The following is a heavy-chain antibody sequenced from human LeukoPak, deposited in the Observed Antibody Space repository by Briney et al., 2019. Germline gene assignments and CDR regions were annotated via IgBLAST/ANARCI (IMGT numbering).Heavy chain of an antibody. CDR2: IRSNGATA. Sequence: PGGSLRLSCAASGFSFSSFAMTWVRQAPGKGLEWVSTIRSNGATAYNADSVKGRFTISRDNSKNTVYLQMNSLRVEDTAIYYCARDWKTNSFDYWGQGTLVTVSS. CDR3: ARDWKTNSFDY. D-gene: IGHD1-1*01. V-gene: IGHV3-23*01. CDR1: GFSFSSFA. J-gene: IGHJ4*02.